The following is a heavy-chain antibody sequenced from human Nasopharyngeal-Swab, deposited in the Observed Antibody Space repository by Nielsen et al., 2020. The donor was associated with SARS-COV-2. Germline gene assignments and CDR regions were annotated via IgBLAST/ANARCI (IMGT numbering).Heavy chain of an antibody. CDR1: YFTFSCYS. J-gene: IGHJ5*02. Sequence: GSSLMIFCASSYFTFSCYSMNWVSQAPGKGLERVSSISSSSSYIYYADSVKGRFTISRDNAKNSLYLQMNSLRAEDTAVYYCAREDYDFWSGYQYNWFDPWGQGTLVTVSS. CDR3: AREDYDFWSGYQYNWFDP. D-gene: IGHD3-3*01. CDR2: ISSSSSYI. V-gene: IGHV3-21*01.